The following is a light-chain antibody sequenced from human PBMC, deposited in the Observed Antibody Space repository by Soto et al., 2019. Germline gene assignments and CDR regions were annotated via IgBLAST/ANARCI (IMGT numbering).Light chain of an antibody. J-gene: IGLJ1*01. Sequence: QSVLTQPRSVSGSPAQSVTISCTGPSSDVGGYNYVSWYQQHPGKAPKLMIYDVSKRPSGVPDRFSGSKSGNTASLTISGLQAEDEADYYCCSYAGSYKVFGTGTKVTVL. CDR1: SSDVGGYNY. CDR2: DVS. CDR3: CSYAGSYKV. V-gene: IGLV2-11*01.